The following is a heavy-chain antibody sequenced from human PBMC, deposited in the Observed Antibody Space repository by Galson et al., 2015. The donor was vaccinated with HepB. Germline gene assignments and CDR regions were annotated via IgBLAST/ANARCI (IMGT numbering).Heavy chain of an antibody. D-gene: IGHD3-3*01. CDR3: AKGFWSGYQPLFDY. CDR1: GFTFDDYT. J-gene: IGHJ4*02. CDR2: ISWDGGST. Sequence: SLRLSCAASGFTFDDYTMHWVRQAPGKGLEWVSLISWDGGSTYYADSVKGRFTISRDNSKNSLYLQMNSLRTEDTALYYCAKGFWSGYQPLFDYWGQGTLVTVSS. V-gene: IGHV3-43*01.